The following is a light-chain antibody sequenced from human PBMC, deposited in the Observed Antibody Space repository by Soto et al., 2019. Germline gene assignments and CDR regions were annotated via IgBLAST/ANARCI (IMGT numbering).Light chain of an antibody. CDR2: GNS. Sequence: QSVLTQPPSVSGAPGQRVTIFCTGSSSNIGAGYDVHWYQQLPGTAPKLLIYGNSNRPSGVPDRFSGSKSGTSASLAITGLQAEDEADYYCQSYDSSLSGGVFGTGTKVTVL. J-gene: IGLJ1*01. CDR1: SSNIGAGYD. CDR3: QSYDSSLSGGV. V-gene: IGLV1-40*01.